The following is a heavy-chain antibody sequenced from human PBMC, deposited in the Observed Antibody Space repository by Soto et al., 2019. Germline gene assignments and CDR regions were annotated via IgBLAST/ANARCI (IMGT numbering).Heavy chain of an antibody. CDR1: GFTFNIYG. V-gene: IGHV3-30*18. CDR3: AKDQASGQGSFDS. CDR2: ISYDGSNQ. J-gene: IGHJ4*02. Sequence: GGSMRLSCAASGFTFNIYGMHWVRQAPDKGLEWVALISYDGSNQYYADSVKGRFTISRDNSKNTLFLQMNSLRADDTAVYYCAKDQASGQGSFDSWGQGTLVTVSS.